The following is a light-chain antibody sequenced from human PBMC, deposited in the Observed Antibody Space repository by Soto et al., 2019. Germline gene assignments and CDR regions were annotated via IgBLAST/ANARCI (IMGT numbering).Light chain of an antibody. CDR3: QQYGSSPRT. CDR1: QTVSTNY. CDR2: GAS. V-gene: IGKV3-20*01. Sequence: IVFTQSPGTLSLSPGERATLSCRASQTVSTNYLAWYPQKPGKAPRLLIYGASQRETGIPELFSCSGAGPACTRTISRLQPEDVKVYCCQQYGSSPRTFGQGTQVDIK. J-gene: IGKJ1*01.